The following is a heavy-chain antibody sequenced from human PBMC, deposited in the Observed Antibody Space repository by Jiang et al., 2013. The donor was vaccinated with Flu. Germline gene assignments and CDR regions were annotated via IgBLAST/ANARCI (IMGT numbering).Heavy chain of an antibody. CDR3: ARDWGLYSSSWYGLGYFDY. CDR2: TYYRSKWYN. D-gene: IGHD6-13*01. CDR1: GDSVSSNSAA. Sequence: SQTLSLTCAISGDSVSSNSAAWNWIRQSPSRGLEWLGRTYYRSKWYNDYAVSVKSRITINPDTSKNQFSLHLNSVTPEDTAVYYCARDWGLYSSSWYGLGYFDYWGQGTLVTVSS. V-gene: IGHV6-1*01. J-gene: IGHJ4*02.